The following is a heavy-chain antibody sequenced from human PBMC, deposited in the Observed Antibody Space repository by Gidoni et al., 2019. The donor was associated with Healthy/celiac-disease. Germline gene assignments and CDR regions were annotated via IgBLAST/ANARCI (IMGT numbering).Heavy chain of an antibody. CDR1: GFTFTSSA. CDR2: IVVGSGNT. J-gene: IGHJ3*02. D-gene: IGHD3-22*01. CDR3: AAVPITMIVGSDAFDI. V-gene: IGHV1-58*02. Sequence: QMQLVQSGPEVKKPGTSVKVSCKASGFTFTSSAMQWVRQARGQRLEWIGWIVVGSGNTNFARSTLTIKESDWLSQSMFTCRVDHRGLTFQLSSLRSEDTAVYYCAAVPITMIVGSDAFDIWGQGTMVTVSS.